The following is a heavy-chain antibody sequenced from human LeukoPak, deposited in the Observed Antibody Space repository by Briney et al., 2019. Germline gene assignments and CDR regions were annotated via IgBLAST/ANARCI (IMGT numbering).Heavy chain of an antibody. CDR1: GYSFTTYW. CDR3: ARLGTIAVAALDY. V-gene: IGHV5-51*01. J-gene: IGHJ4*02. D-gene: IGHD6-19*01. Sequence: GESLKISCKGSGYSFTTYWIGWVRQMPGKGLEWMGIIYPGDSETRYSPSFQGQVTISVDKSIRTAYLQWSSLKASDTAMYYCARLGTIAVAALDYWGQGTLVTVSS. CDR2: IYPGDSET.